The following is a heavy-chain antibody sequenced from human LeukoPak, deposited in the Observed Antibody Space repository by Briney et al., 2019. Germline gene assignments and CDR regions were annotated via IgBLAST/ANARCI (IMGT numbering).Heavy chain of an antibody. CDR1: GFTFSSYS. D-gene: IGHD2-21*02. CDR3: ARDRTPYCGGDCGALGY. J-gene: IGHJ4*02. CDR2: ISSSSSTI. V-gene: IGHV3-48*01. Sequence: PGGSLRLSCAASGFTFSSYSMNWVRQAPGKGLEWVSYISSSSSTIYYTDSVKGRFTISRDNAKNSLYLQMNSLRAEDTAVYYCARDRTPYCGGDCGALGYWGQGTLVTVSS.